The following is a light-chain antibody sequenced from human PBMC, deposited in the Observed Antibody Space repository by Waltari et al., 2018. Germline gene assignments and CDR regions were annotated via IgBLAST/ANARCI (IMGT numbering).Light chain of an antibody. CDR2: WAS. J-gene: IGKJ2*01. V-gene: IGKV4-1*01. Sequence: DIVMTQYPDSLAVSLGARATINCRSSQSVLYSATKRNFLGWYQQKPGQPPKLPISWASTRASGVPDRFSGSGSGTDSTLTISTLHAEDVAIYYWQQYYSPPRTVGQGTKLEIK. CDR1: QSVLYSATKRNF. CDR3: QQYYSPPRT.